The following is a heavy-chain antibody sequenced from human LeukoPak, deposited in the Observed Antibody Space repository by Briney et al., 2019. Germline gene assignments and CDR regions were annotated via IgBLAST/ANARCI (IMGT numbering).Heavy chain of an antibody. CDR3: AKADSSGWQNFDY. V-gene: IGHV3-30*02. CDR2: IRYDGSNK. D-gene: IGHD6-19*01. Sequence: GGSLRLSCAASGFTFSSYGMHWVRQAPGKGLEWVAFIRYDGSNKYYADSVKGRFTISRDNSKNTLYLQMNSLRAEDTAVYYCAKADSSGWQNFDYWGQGTLVTVSS. J-gene: IGHJ4*02. CDR1: GFTFSSYG.